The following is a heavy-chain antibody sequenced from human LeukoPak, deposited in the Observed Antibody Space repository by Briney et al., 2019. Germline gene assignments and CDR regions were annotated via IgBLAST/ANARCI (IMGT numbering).Heavy chain of an antibody. V-gene: IGHV3-7*01. J-gene: IGHJ6*04. CDR2: IKQDGSEK. Sequence: GGSLRLSCAASGFNFNTYWMSWVRQAPGKGLEWVANIKQDGSEKFYVDSMKGRFTISRDNSKNSLYLQMNSLRAEDTAVYYCAELGITMIGGVWGKGTTVTISS. CDR3: AELGITMIGGV. D-gene: IGHD3-10*02. CDR1: GFNFNTYW.